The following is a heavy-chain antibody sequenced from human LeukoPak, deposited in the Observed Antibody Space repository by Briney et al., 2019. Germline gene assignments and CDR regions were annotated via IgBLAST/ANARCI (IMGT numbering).Heavy chain of an antibody. CDR1: GFTFSSYA. V-gene: IGHV3-23*01. Sequence: GGSLRLSCAASGFTFSSYAMSWVRQAPGKGLEWVSAIGGSGGTTYYADSVRSRFTISRDNSKNALYLQMNSLRAEDTAVYYCAKVAYYGSGSYPDYWGQGTLVTVSS. CDR2: IGGSGGTT. CDR3: AKVAYYGSGSYPDY. J-gene: IGHJ4*02. D-gene: IGHD3-10*01.